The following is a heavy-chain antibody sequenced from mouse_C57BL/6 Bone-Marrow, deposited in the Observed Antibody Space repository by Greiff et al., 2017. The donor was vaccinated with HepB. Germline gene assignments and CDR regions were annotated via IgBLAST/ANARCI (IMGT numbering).Heavy chain of an antibody. V-gene: IGHV10-1*01. J-gene: IGHJ1*03. CDR1: GFSFNTYA. Sequence: EVQVVESGGGLVQPKGSLKLSCAASGFSFNTYAMNWVRQAPGKGLEWVARIRSKSNNYATSYADSVKDRFTISRDDSESMLYLQMNNLKTEDTAMYYCVRHRDWYVDVWGTGTTVTVSS. CDR3: VRHRDWYVDV. CDR2: IRSKSNNYAT.